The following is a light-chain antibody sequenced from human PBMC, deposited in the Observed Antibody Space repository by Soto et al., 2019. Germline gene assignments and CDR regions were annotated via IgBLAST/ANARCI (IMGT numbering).Light chain of an antibody. Sequence: EIVLTQSPGTLSLSPWERATLSCRASQSVSSSYLVWYQQKPGQAPRLLIYGASSRATGIPARFSGSGSGTEFTLTISSLQSEDFAVYYCQQYDSWPPLTFGGGTKVDIK. V-gene: IGKV3-20*01. CDR2: GAS. CDR1: QSVSSSY. CDR3: QQYDSWPPLT. J-gene: IGKJ4*01.